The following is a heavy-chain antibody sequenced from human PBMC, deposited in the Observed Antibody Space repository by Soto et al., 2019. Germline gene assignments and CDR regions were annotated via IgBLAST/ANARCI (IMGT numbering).Heavy chain of an antibody. J-gene: IGHJ5*02. D-gene: IGHD2-2*02. Sequence: GGSLRLSCAASGFTFSSYAMSWVRQAPGKGLEWVSAISGSGGSTYYADSVKGRFTISRDNSKNTLYLQMNSLRAEDTAVYYCAKLNSIVVVPAAIPTAGWFDPWGQGTLVTVSS. V-gene: IGHV3-23*01. CDR1: GFTFSSYA. CDR3: AKLNSIVVVPAAIPTAGWFDP. CDR2: ISGSGGST.